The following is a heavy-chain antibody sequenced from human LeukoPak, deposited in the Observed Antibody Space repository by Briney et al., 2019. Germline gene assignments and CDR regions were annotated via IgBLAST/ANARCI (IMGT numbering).Heavy chain of an antibody. Sequence: PSETLSLTCAVYGGSFSGYYWSWIRQPPGKGLEWIGEINHSGSTNYNPSLKSRVTISVDTSKNQFSLKLSSVTAADTAVYYCARAHLDSGSYPWFDPWGQGTLVTVSS. D-gene: IGHD1-26*01. CDR3: ARAHLDSGSYPWFDP. CDR2: INHSGST. CDR1: GGSFSGYY. V-gene: IGHV4-34*01. J-gene: IGHJ5*02.